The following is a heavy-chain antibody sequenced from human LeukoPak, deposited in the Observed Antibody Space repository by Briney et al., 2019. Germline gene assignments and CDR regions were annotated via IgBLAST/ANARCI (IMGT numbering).Heavy chain of an antibody. J-gene: IGHJ4*02. Sequence: GGSLRLSCAASGFTFDDYAMHWVRQAPGKGLEWVSGISWNSGSIGYADSVKGRFAISRDNAKNSLYLQMNSLRAEDTALYYCAKALENYFDYWGQGTLVTVSS. CDR3: AKALENYFDY. CDR1: GFTFDDYA. CDR2: ISWNSGSI. V-gene: IGHV3-9*01.